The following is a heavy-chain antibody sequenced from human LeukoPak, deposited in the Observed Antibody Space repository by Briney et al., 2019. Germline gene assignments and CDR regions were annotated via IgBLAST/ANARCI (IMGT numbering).Heavy chain of an antibody. D-gene: IGHD1-26*01. CDR1: GFTFDDCA. CDR3: AKDPSDLYSGSYYFDY. J-gene: IGHJ4*02. Sequence: GGSLRLSCAASGFTFDDCAMHWVRQAPGKGLEWVSGISWNSGSIGYADSVKGRFTISRDNAKNSLYLQMNSLRAEDTALYYCAKDPSDLYSGSYYFDYWGQGTLVTVSS. V-gene: IGHV3-9*01. CDR2: ISWNSGSI.